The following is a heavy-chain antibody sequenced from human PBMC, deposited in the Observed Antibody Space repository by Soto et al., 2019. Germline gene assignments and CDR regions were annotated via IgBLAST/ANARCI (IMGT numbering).Heavy chain of an antibody. CDR3: ERKDRHRCYDS. V-gene: IGHV5-51*01. Sequence: VESLKIAFKFSGYTVSSYWIAFVRQLPGKGLEWMSIIYPADSDTRYSPSFQCHVAISADKSISTAYLQWSSLRASDTAIYYCERKDRHRCYDSWGQGTLVTVS. J-gene: IGHJ5*01. CDR1: GYTVSSYW. D-gene: IGHD2-15*01. CDR2: IYPADSDT.